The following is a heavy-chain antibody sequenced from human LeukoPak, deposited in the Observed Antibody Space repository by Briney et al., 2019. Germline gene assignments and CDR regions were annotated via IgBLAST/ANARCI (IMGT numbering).Heavy chain of an antibody. CDR2: ISDDGSKK. V-gene: IGHV3-30*18. CDR3: AKDSSSSNYYYGLDV. Sequence: PGRSLRLSCAASGFPFSNYGMHWVRQAPGQGLEWVSSISDDGSKKYYADSVKGRFTISRDNSKNTLSLQLNSLRGDDTGMYFCAKDSSSSNYYYGLDVWGQGTTVTVSS. J-gene: IGHJ6*02. CDR1: GFPFSNYG. D-gene: IGHD6-13*01.